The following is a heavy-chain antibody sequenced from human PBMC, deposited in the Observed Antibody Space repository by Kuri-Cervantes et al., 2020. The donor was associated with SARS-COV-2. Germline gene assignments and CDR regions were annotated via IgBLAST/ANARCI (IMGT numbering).Heavy chain of an antibody. J-gene: IGHJ4*02. V-gene: IGHV1-69*10. CDR2: IMPALGIP. D-gene: IGHD5/OR15-5a*01. CDR1: GGTFSSAI. Sequence: SVKVSCKASGGTFSSAIISWVRQAPGQGLEWMGGIMPALGIPNYAQKFRGRVTITAETSTATAYLDLTGLKSEDTALYYCASDGVSRSLSLDYWGQGTLVTCSS. CDR3: ASDGVSRSLSLDY.